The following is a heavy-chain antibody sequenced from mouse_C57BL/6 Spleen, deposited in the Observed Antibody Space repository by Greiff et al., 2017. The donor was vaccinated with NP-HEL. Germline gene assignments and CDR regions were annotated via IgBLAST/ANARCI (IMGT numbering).Heavy chain of an antibody. V-gene: IGHV1-4*01. CDR3: ARWAGTDY. CDR1: GYTFTSYT. CDR2: INPSSGYT. D-gene: IGHD4-1*01. J-gene: IGHJ2*01. Sequence: QVQLQQSGAELARPGASVKMSCKASGYTFTSYTMHWVQQRPGQGLEWIGYINPSSGYTKYNQKFKDKATLTADKSSSTAYMQLSSLISEDSAVYYCARWAGTDYWGQGTTLTVSS.